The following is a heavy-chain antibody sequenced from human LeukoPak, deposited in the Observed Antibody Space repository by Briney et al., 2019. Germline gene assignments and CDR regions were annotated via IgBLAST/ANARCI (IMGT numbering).Heavy chain of an antibody. CDR2: IYYSGST. V-gene: IGHV4-39*07. J-gene: IGHJ4*02. Sequence: SETLSLTCTVSGGSISSSSYYWGWIRQPPGKGLEWIGSIYYSGSTNYNPSLKSRVTISVDTSKNQFSLKLSSVTAADTAVYYCARDYYGSGSPDYWGQGTLVTVSS. CDR1: GGSISSSSYY. CDR3: ARDYYGSGSPDY. D-gene: IGHD3-10*01.